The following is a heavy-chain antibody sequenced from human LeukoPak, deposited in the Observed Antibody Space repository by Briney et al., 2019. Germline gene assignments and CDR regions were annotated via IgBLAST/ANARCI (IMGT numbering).Heavy chain of an antibody. Sequence: SETLSLTCTVSGDSINSYYWSWIRQPPGKGLEWIGYIYYSGSTNYNPSLKSRVTISVDTSKNQFSLKLSSVTAADTAVYYCARSEAGADWYFDLWGRGTLVTVSS. D-gene: IGHD6-19*01. CDR3: ARSEAGADWYFDL. V-gene: IGHV4-59*01. CDR2: IYYSGST. CDR1: GDSINSYY. J-gene: IGHJ2*01.